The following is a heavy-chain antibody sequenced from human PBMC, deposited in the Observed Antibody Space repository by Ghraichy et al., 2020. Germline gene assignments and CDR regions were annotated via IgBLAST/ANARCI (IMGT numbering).Heavy chain of an antibody. Sequence: ESLNISCAASGFTFSSYAMSWVRQAPGKGLEWVSAISGSGGSTYYADSVKGRFTISRDNSKNTLYLQMNSLRAEDTAVYYCAKGHVSGGFFDYWGQGTLVTVSS. CDR2: ISGSGGST. J-gene: IGHJ4*02. CDR1: GFTFSSYA. CDR3: AKGHVSGGFFDY. V-gene: IGHV3-23*01. D-gene: IGHD2-15*01.